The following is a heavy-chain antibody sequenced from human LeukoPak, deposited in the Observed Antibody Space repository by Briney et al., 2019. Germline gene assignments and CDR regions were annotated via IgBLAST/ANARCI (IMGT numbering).Heavy chain of an antibody. Sequence: ASVKVSCKASGYIFTNYGISWVRQAPGQGLDWMGWIGAYNGNTNYAEKFQGRVTMTTDTSTSTAYMELRSLRPDDTAVYFCARDRALVTPSFAKFYYGMDVWGQGTTVTVS. D-gene: IGHD3-16*01. J-gene: IGHJ6*02. CDR3: ARDRALVTPSFAKFYYGMDV. CDR1: GYIFTNYG. CDR2: IGAYNGNT. V-gene: IGHV1-18*01.